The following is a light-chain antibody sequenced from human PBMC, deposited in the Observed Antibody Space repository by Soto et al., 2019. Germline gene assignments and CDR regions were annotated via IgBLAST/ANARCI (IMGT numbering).Light chain of an antibody. V-gene: IGKV3-15*01. CDR1: QSINAH. J-gene: IGKJ1*01. Sequence: EVVMTQSPATLSVSPGERVTLSCRASQSINAHLAWYQQKPGQAPRLLIHGASTRATGIPAWFSGSGFGTEFFLTISSLESEDFAVYYCQQYNTWLWTFGQVTKEEIQ. CDR3: QQYNTWLWT. CDR2: GAS.